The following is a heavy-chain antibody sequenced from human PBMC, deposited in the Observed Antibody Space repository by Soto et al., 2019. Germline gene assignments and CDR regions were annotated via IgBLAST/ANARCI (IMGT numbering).Heavy chain of an antibody. V-gene: IGHV3-23*01. CDR3: AKEGGRARGYNYGNTYFEY. CDR1: AIPFGIND. Sequence: PWRSLRRPWAATAIPFGINDWSCVRQATGKWLQWVSSTSAGGVCTNYADSERGRFTISRDNANNTLYLQMNSLSAEDTAVYYCAKEGGRARGYNYGNTYFEYWGQGTRVTVST. D-gene: IGHD5-12*01. CDR2: TSAGGVCT. J-gene: IGHJ4*02.